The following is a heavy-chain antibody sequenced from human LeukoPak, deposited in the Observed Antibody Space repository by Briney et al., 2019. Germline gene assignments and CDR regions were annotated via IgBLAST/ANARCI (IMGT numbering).Heavy chain of an antibody. CDR2: INSDGSST. V-gene: IGHV3-74*01. J-gene: IGHJ3*01. CDR3: ASDYGDYVIQGFFV. D-gene: IGHD4-17*01. CDR1: GLTFSSYW. Sequence: GGSLRLSCAASGLTFSSYWMHWVRQAPGKGLVWVSRINSDGSSTSYADSVKGRFTISRDNAKNTLYLQMNSLRAEDTAVYYCASDYGDYVIQGFFVWGQGTMVTVSS.